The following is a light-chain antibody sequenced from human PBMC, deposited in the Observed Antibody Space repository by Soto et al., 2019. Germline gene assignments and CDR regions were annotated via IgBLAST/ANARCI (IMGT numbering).Light chain of an antibody. V-gene: IGLV2-14*01. CDR3: SSYTKNRTVI. J-gene: IGLJ2*01. CDR1: SSDVGGYNY. Sequence: QSALTQTASVSGSPGQSITISCTGTSSDVGGYNYVSWYQQLPGKAPKLVIYEVNIRPSGTSNRFSASKSGNTASLTISGLQADDEADYYCSSYTKNRTVIFGGRTKLTVL. CDR2: EVN.